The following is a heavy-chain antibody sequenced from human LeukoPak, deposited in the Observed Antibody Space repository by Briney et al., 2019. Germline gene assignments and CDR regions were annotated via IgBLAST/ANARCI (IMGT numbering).Heavy chain of an antibody. J-gene: IGHJ4*02. Sequence: GGSLRLSCAASGFTFSSYDMSWVRQAPGKGLEWVSAISGSGGSTYYADSVKGRFTISRDNSKNTLYLQMNSLRAEDTAVYYCATEYNYYDSSGYLDCWGQGTLVTVSS. CDR2: ISGSGGST. D-gene: IGHD3-22*01. CDR1: GFTFSSYD. V-gene: IGHV3-23*01. CDR3: ATEYNYYDSSGYLDC.